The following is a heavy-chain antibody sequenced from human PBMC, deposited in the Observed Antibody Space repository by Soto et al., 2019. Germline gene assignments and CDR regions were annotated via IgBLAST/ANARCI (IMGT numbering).Heavy chain of an antibody. D-gene: IGHD3-22*01. V-gene: IGHV4-34*01. CDR1: GGSISSYY. Sequence: PSETLSLTCTVSGGSISSYYWSWIPQPPEKGLEWIGEINHSGSTNYNPSLKSRVTISADTSKNQFSLKLSSVTAADTAVYYCARGSGYYYWDDYWGQGTLVTVSS. CDR3: ARGSGYYYWDDY. CDR2: INHSGST. J-gene: IGHJ4*02.